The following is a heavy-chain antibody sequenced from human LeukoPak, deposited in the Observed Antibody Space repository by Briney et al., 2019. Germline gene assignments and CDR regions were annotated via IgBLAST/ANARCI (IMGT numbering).Heavy chain of an antibody. D-gene: IGHD6-19*01. CDR2: ISYDGSNK. CDR3: AKDPRGGQWLVGLDY. V-gene: IGHV3-30*18. Sequence: GGSLRLSCAASGFTFSSYGMHWVRQAPGKGLEWVAVISYDGSNKYYADSVKGRFTISRDNSKNTLYLQMNSLRAEDTAVYYCAKDPRGGQWLVGLDYWGQGTLVTVSS. CDR1: GFTFSSYG. J-gene: IGHJ4*02.